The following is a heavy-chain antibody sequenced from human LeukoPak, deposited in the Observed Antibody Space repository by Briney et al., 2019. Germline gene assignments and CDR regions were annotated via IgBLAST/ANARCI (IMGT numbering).Heavy chain of an antibody. V-gene: IGHV4-34*01. CDR2: INHSGST. Sequence: SETLSLTCAVYGGSFSGYYWSWIRQPPGKGLEWIGEINHSGSTNYNPSLKSRVTISVDTSNNQFSLNLRSVTAADTAVYYCAGEGARDFFDSWGQGALVAVSS. D-gene: IGHD3-10*01. J-gene: IGHJ4*02. CDR1: GGSFSGYY. CDR3: AGEGARDFFDS.